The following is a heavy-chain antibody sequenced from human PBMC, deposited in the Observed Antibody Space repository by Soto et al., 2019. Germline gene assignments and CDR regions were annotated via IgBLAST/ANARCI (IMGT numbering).Heavy chain of an antibody. CDR2: ISTTSTYI. Sequence: VGSLRLSCAASGFTFSGDSMNWVRQAPGKGLEWVASISTTSTYIYYADSVKGRFTISRDNAKNSLHPQMNSLRAEDTAVYYCARERGDIVVVPAAIRPWYFDYWGQGTLVTVSS. J-gene: IGHJ4*02. D-gene: IGHD2-2*02. V-gene: IGHV3-21*01. CDR1: GFTFSGDS. CDR3: ARERGDIVVVPAAIRPWYFDY.